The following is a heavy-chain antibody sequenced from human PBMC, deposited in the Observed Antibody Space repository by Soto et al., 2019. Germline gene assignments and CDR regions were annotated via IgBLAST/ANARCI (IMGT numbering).Heavy chain of an antibody. J-gene: IGHJ3*01. CDR1: GFTFSSYA. CDR3: AKDPEDPVAEYAWGNYRPALDAFDV. CDR2: ISGSGGST. D-gene: IGHD3-16*02. Sequence: GGSLRLSCAASGFTFSSYAMSWVRQAPGKGLEWVSAISGSGGSTYYADSVKGRFTISRDNSKNTLYLQMNSLRAEDTAVYYCAKDPEDPVAEYAWGNYRPALDAFDVWGQGTMVTVSS. V-gene: IGHV3-23*01.